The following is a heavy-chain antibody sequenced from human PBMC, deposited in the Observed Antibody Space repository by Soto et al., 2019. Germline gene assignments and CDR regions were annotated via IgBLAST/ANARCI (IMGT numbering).Heavy chain of an antibody. D-gene: IGHD3-22*01. CDR1: GYTFTSYA. V-gene: IGHV1-3*01. Sequence: ASVKVSCKASGYTFTSYAMHWVRQAPGQRLEWMGWINAGNGNTKYSQKFQGRVTITRDTSASTAYMELSSLRSEDTAVYYCARESPGVYYDSSGYYYDYYYYGMDVWGQGTTVTVSS. CDR3: ARESPGVYYDSSGYYYDYYYYGMDV. CDR2: INAGNGNT. J-gene: IGHJ6*02.